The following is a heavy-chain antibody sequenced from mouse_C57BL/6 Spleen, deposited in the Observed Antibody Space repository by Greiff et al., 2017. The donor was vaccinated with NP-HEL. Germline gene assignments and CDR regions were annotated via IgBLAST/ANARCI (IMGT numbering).Heavy chain of an antibody. Sequence: EVQLVESGEGLVKPGGSLKLSCAASGFTFSSYAMSWVRQTPEKRLEWVAYISSGGDYIYYADTVKGRFTISRDNARNTLYLQMSSLKSEDTAMYYCTREGAYYSTKRYFDVWGTGTTVTVSS. D-gene: IGHD2-5*01. V-gene: IGHV5-9-1*02. CDR3: TREGAYYSTKRYFDV. CDR2: ISSGGDYI. CDR1: GFTFSSYA. J-gene: IGHJ1*03.